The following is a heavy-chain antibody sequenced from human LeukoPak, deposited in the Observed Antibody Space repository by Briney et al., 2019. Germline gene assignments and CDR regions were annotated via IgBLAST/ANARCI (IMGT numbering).Heavy chain of an antibody. D-gene: IGHD2-2*02. CDR3: AKDQFPEYQLLYRLGFDP. CDR1: GYTFTSYG. V-gene: IGHV1-18*01. J-gene: IGHJ5*02. CDR2: ISAYNGNT. Sequence: ASVKVSCKASGYTFTSYGISWVRQAPGQGLEWMGWISAYNGNTNYAQKLQGRVTMTTDTSTSTAYMELRSLRSDDTAVYYCAKDQFPEYQLLYRLGFDPWGQGTLVTVSS.